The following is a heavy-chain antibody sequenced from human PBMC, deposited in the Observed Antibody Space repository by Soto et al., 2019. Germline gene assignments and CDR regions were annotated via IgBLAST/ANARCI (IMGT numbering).Heavy chain of an antibody. D-gene: IGHD3-10*01. V-gene: IGHV4-59*01. CDR1: GGSISSYY. J-gene: IGHJ4*02. CDR3: ARGQITMVRGVIINYFDY. CDR2: IYYSGST. Sequence: SETLSLTCTVSGGSISSYYWSWIRQPPGKGLEWIGYIYYSGSTNYNPSLKSRVTISVDTSKNQFSLKLSSVTAADTAVYYCARGQITMVRGVIINYFDYWGQGTLVTVSS.